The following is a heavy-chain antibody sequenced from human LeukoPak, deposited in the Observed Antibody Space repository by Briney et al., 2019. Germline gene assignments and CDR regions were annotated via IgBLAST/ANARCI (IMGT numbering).Heavy chain of an antibody. J-gene: IGHJ4*02. Sequence: PGGSLRLSCAASGFTFSSYAMSWLRQAPGKGLEWVSTISDSGGSTYYADSVKGRFTISRDNSKNTLSLQMNSLRAEDTAKYYCAKDLSSSGFRIDYWGQGTLVTVSS. CDR1: GFTFSSYA. D-gene: IGHD6-19*01. CDR3: AKDLSSSGFRIDY. CDR2: ISDSGGST. V-gene: IGHV3-23*01.